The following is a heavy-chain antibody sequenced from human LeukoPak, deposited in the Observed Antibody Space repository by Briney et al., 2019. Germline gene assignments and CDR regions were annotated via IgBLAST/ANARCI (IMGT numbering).Heavy chain of an antibody. V-gene: IGHV3-23*01. CDR2: ISGSGGST. Sequence: PGGSLRLSCAASGFTFSSYAMSWVRQAPGEGLEWVSAISGSGGSTYYADSVKGRFTISRDNSKNTLYLQMNSLRAEDTAVYYCAKDHLVSYYDILTGYYYFDYWGQGTLVTVSS. D-gene: IGHD3-9*01. CDR3: AKDHLVSYYDILTGYYYFDY. J-gene: IGHJ4*02. CDR1: GFTFSSYA.